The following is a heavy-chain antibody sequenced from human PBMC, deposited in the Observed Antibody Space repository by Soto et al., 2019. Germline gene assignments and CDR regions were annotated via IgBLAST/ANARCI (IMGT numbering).Heavy chain of an antibody. CDR3: ARDLRRPYCTKGVCHLDYYYGMDV. D-gene: IGHD2-8*01. Sequence: EVQLVESGGGLVKPGGSLRLSCAASGFTFSSYSMNWVRQAPGKGLEWVSSISSSSSYIYYADSVKGRFTISRDNAKNSLYLQMNSLRAEDTAVYYCARDLRRPYCTKGVCHLDYYYGMDVWGQGTTVTVSS. J-gene: IGHJ6*02. V-gene: IGHV3-21*01. CDR2: ISSSSSYI. CDR1: GFTFSSYS.